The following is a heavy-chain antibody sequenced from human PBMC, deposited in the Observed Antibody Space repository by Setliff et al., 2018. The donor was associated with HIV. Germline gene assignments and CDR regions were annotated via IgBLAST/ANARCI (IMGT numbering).Heavy chain of an antibody. Sequence: SETLSLTCSVSGDSITSHYWSWIRQPAGKGLEWIGRIYISGTSYYNPSLKSRVSISVDTSKNRFSLRLTSVTAADTAVYYCARQYQLYGDTYRYFDFWGQGTRVTVSS. J-gene: IGHJ4*02. CDR1: GDSITSHY. CDR3: ARQYQLYGDTYRYFDF. V-gene: IGHV4-4*07. D-gene: IGHD4-17*01. CDR2: IYISGTS.